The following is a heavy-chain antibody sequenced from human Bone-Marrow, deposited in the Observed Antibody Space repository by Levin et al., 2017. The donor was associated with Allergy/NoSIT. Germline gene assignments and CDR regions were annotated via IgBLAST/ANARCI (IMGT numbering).Heavy chain of an antibody. CDR2: IYSGGST. D-gene: IGHD2-21*02. CDR1: GFTVSSNY. Sequence: SCAASGFTVSSNYMSWVRQAPGKGLEWVSVIYSGGSTYYADSVKGRFTISRDNSKNTLYLQMNSLRAEDTAVYYCARGMSDGNCGGDCYSGAHFDYWGQGTLVTVSS. CDR3: ARGMSDGNCGGDCYSGAHFDY. V-gene: IGHV3-53*01. J-gene: IGHJ4*02.